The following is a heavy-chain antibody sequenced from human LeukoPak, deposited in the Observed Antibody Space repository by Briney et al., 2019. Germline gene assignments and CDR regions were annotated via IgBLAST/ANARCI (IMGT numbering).Heavy chain of an antibody. J-gene: IGHJ3*02. D-gene: IGHD3-10*01. V-gene: IGHV5-10-1*01. CDR2: IDPSDAYT. CDR3: ARVGLLGGPHDAFDI. Sequence: GESLKISCKGSGYSFTSYWITWVRQMPGKGLEWMGRIDPSDAYTNYSPSFQGHVTISAEKSISTAYLQWSNLKASDTAMYYCARVGLLGGPHDAFDIWGQGTMVTVSS. CDR1: GYSFTSYW.